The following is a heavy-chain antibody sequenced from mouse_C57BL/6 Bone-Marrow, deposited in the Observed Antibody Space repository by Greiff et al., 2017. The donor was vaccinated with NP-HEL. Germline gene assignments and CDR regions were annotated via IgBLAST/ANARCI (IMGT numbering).Heavy chain of an antibody. CDR3: KTMVTTNYAMDY. CDR1: GFTFSDAW. D-gene: IGHD2-2*01. J-gene: IGHJ4*01. V-gene: IGHV6-6*01. Sequence: EVQGVESGGGLVQPGGSMKLSCAASGFTFSDAWMDWVRQSPEKGLEWVAEIRNKANNHATYYAVSVKGRFTISRDDSKSSVYLQMNSLRAEYTVIYYCKTMVTTNYAMDYWGQGTSVTVSS. CDR2: IRNKANNHAT.